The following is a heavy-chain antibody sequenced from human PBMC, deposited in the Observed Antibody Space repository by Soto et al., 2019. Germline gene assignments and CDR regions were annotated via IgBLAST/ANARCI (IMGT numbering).Heavy chain of an antibody. Sequence: GASVKVSGKASGYTFTSYGISWVRQAPGQGLEWMGWINPNSGGTNYAQKFQGRVTMTRDTSISTAYMELSRLRSDDTAVYYCARHRTGTTFWFDPWGQGTLVIVSS. V-gene: IGHV1-2*02. D-gene: IGHD1-7*01. CDR1: GYTFTSYG. J-gene: IGHJ5*02. CDR3: ARHRTGTTFWFDP. CDR2: INPNSGGT.